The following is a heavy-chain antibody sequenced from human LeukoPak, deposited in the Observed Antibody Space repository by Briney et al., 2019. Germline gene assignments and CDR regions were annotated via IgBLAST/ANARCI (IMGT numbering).Heavy chain of an antibody. CDR3: ARSWYDSSGYYYFDY. CDR1: GYTFTGYY. J-gene: IGHJ4*02. CDR2: INPNSGGT. D-gene: IGHD3-22*01. V-gene: IGHV1-2*02. Sequence: GASVKVSCKASGYTFTGYYMHWVRRAPGQGLEWMGWINPNSGGTNYAQKFQGRVTMTRDTSISTAYMELSRLRSDDTAVYYCARSWYDSSGYYYFDYWGQGTLVTVSS.